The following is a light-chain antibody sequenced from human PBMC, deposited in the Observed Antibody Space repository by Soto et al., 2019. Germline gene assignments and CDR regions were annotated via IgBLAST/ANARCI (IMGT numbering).Light chain of an antibody. V-gene: IGLV2-11*01. Sequence: QSVLTQPRSVSGSPEQSVTISCTGSSSDVGTYKYVSWYQQHPGKAPKLMIYDVSQRPSGVPDRFSGSKSGNTASLTISGLQAEDESDYYCCSYAGRYSSVFGGGTKLTVL. CDR1: SSDVGTYKY. J-gene: IGLJ2*01. CDR3: CSYAGRYSSV. CDR2: DVS.